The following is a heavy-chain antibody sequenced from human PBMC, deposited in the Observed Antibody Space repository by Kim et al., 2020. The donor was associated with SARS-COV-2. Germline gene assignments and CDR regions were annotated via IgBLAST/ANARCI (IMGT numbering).Heavy chain of an antibody. J-gene: IGHJ4*02. V-gene: IGHV3-30*18. CDR3: AKGKGRDSSSPNDY. D-gene: IGHD6-6*01. CDR2: ISYDGSNK. CDR1: GFTFSSYG. Sequence: GGSLRLSCAASGFTFSSYGMHWVRQAPGKGLEWVAVISYDGSNKYYADSVKGRFTISRDNSKNTLYLQMNSLRAEDTAVYYCAKGKGRDSSSPNDYWGQGTLVTVSS.